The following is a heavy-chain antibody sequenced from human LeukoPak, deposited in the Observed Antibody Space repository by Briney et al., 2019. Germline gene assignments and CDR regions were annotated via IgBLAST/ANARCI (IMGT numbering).Heavy chain of an antibody. CDR2: ISGSGGST. J-gene: IGHJ3*02. D-gene: IGHD5-18*01. CDR1: GFTFSTYA. V-gene: IGHV3-23*01. Sequence: PGGSLRLSCAASGFTFSTYAMSWVRQAPGKGLEWVSGISGSGGSTYYADSVKGRFTISRDNSKNTLYLQMNSLRAEDTAVYYCARDRGWIQHDIWGQGTMVTVS. CDR3: ARDRGWIQHDI.